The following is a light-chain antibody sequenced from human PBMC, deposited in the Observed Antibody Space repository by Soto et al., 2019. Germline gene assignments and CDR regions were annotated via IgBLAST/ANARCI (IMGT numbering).Light chain of an antibody. CDR2: AAT. CDR1: QSISTW. Sequence: DIQMTQSPSTLSASVGDRVTITCRASQSISTWLAWYQQKPGKAPKLLIYAATTLQSGVPSRFSGSGSGTDFTLTINSLQPEDFATYYCQQLHSYPFTFGQGTRLEIK. V-gene: IGKV1-5*01. J-gene: IGKJ5*01. CDR3: QQLHSYPFT.